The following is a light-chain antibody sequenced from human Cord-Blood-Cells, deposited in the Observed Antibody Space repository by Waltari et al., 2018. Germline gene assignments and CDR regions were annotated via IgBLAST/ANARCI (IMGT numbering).Light chain of an antibody. J-gene: IGLJ3*02. Sequence: QSALTQPASVSGSPGQSITISCTGTSSDVGSYNLVSWYQQPPGKAPKLMIYEGSKRPSGVSNRFSGSKSVNTASLTISGLQAEDEADYYCCSYAGSSTVFGGGTKLTVL. CDR2: EGS. CDR3: CSYAGSSTV. CDR1: SSDVGSYNL. V-gene: IGLV2-23*01.